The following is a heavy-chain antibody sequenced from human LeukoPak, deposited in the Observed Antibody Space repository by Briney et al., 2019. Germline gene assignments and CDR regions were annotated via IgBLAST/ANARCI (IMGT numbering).Heavy chain of an antibody. V-gene: IGHV3-30*02. CDR2: IRNGGNNE. Sequence: GGSLRLSCVGSGFIFSNYGIHWVRQAPGKGLEWVAFIRNGGNNEYYADSVKGRFTTSRDNSKNSLYLQMNSLRPQDTAVYYCAKSRAPAAAPDGFDVWGQGTMVTVSS. CDR1: GFIFSNYG. D-gene: IGHD2-2*01. CDR3: AKSRAPAAAPDGFDV. J-gene: IGHJ3*01.